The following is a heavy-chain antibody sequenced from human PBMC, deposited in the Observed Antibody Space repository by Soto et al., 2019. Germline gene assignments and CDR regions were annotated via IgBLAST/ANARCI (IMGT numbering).Heavy chain of an antibody. D-gene: IGHD6-19*01. J-gene: IGHJ4*02. Sequence: GSLRLSCAASGXTVSSHCMHWVRQAPGKGLEWVAFIWSDGSNEYYADSVKGRFTISRDNSKKTLYLQMRRLRVEHTDVYYCATDYSSTGYGLVYWGQGALGTVS. CDR3: ATDYSSTGYGLVY. V-gene: IGHV3-30*02. CDR2: IWSDGSNE. CDR1: GXTVSSHC.